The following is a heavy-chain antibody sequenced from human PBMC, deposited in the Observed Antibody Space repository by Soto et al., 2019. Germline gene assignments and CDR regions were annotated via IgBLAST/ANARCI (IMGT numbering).Heavy chain of an antibody. V-gene: IGHV1-69*01. J-gene: IGHJ4*02. D-gene: IGHD3-22*01. Sequence: QVQLVQSGAEVKKPGSSVKVSCKASGGTFSSYAISWVRQAPGQGLEWMGGIIPIFGTANYAQKFQGRVTITADESTSPAYMELSSLRSEDTAVYYCARKATYYYDSSGYYLDYWGQGTLVTVSS. CDR3: ARKATYYYDSSGYYLDY. CDR1: GGTFSSYA. CDR2: IIPIFGTA.